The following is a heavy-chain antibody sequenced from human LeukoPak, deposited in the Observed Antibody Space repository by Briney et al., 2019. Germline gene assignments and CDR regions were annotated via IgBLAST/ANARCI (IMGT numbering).Heavy chain of an antibody. CDR3: AKSRRGWLQLRQYYFDY. V-gene: IGHV3-23*01. Sequence: GGSLRLSCAASGFTFSSYAMSWVRQAPGKGLEWVSAISGSGGSTYSADSVKGRFTISRDNSKNTLYLQMNSLRAEDTAVYYCAKSRRGWLQLRQYYFDYWGQGTLVTVSS. D-gene: IGHD5-24*01. J-gene: IGHJ4*02. CDR1: GFTFSSYA. CDR2: ISGSGGST.